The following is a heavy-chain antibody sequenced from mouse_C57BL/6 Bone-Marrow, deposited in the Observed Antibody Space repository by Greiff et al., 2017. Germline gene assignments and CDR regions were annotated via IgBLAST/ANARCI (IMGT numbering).Heavy chain of an antibody. CDR1: GYAFSSYW. CDR3: ARAIDSYGSSRYFDV. J-gene: IGHJ1*03. CDR2: IYPGDGDT. V-gene: IGHV1-80*01. Sequence: QVQLQQSGAELVKPGASVKISCKASGYAFSSYWMNWVKQRPGKGLEWIGQIYPGDGDTNYNGKFKGKATLTADKSSSTAYMQLSSLTSEDSAVYFCARAIDSYGSSRYFDVWGTGTTVTVSS. D-gene: IGHD1-1*01.